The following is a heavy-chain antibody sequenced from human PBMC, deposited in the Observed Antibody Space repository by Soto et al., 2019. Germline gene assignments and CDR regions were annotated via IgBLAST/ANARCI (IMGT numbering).Heavy chain of an antibody. CDR1: GFTFSDYY. CDR3: AREMGSGYDYNYFDY. V-gene: IGHV3-11*01. D-gene: IGHD5-12*01. J-gene: IGHJ4*02. Sequence: GGSLRLSCAASGFTFSDYYMSWIRQAPGKGLEWVSYISSSGSTIYYADSVKGRFTISRDNAKNSLYLQMNSLRAEDTAVYYCAREMGSGYDYNYFDYWGQGTLVTVSS. CDR2: ISSSGSTI.